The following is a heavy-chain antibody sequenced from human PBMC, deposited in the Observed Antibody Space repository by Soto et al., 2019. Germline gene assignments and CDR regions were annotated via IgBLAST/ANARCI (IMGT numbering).Heavy chain of an antibody. CDR3: ARDRGIVVVPAAMDV. Sequence: GGSLRLSCAASGFTFSSYSMNWVRQAPGKGLEWVSYISSSSSTIYYADYVKGRFTISRDNAKNSLYLQMNSLRAEDTAVYYCARDRGIVVVPAAMDVWGKGTTVTVSS. V-gene: IGHV3-48*01. J-gene: IGHJ6*04. CDR2: ISSSSSTI. D-gene: IGHD2-2*01. CDR1: GFTFSSYS.